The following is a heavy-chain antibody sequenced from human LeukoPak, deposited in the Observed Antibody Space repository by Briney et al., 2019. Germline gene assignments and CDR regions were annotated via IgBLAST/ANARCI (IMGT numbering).Heavy chain of an antibody. J-gene: IGHJ4*02. V-gene: IGHV5-51*01. Sequence: GESLKISCKGSGYSFTSYWIGWVRQMPGKGLEWMGINYPGDSDTRYSPSFQGQVTISADKSLSTAYVQWSSLKASDTAMYYCARGSGSYHTAYMNWGQGSPVTVSS. CDR2: NYPGDSDT. CDR3: ARGSGSYHTAYMN. D-gene: IGHD1-26*01. CDR1: GYSFTSYW.